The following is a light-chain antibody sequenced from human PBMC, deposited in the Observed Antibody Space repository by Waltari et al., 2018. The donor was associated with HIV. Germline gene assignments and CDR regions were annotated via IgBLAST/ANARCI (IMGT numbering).Light chain of an antibody. J-gene: IGLJ1*01. CDR1: SSDVGSYNY. CDR2: AVS. V-gene: IGLV2-23*02. Sequence: QSALTQPASVSGFPGQSITISCTGSSSDVGSYNYVSWYQPHPGKAPKLLIYAVSKRPSGVSNRFSGSKARNTASLTISGLQAEDEADYYCCSYAGSNTYLFGTGTEVTVL. CDR3: CSYAGSNTYL.